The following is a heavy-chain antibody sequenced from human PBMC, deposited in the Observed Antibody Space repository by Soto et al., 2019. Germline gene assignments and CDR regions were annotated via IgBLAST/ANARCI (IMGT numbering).Heavy chain of an antibody. CDR2: TYYRSKWYN. CDR1: GDSVSSNRAA. V-gene: IGHV6-1*01. Sequence: PSQTLSLTCAISGDSVSSNRAAWNWIRQSPSRGLEWLGRTYYRSKWYNDYAASVKSRITINSDASKNQFSLQLNSVTPEATAVYYCARDPPDFHSAFDFWGQGTLVTVSS. D-gene: IGHD4-4*01. J-gene: IGHJ4*02. CDR3: ARDPPDFHSAFDF.